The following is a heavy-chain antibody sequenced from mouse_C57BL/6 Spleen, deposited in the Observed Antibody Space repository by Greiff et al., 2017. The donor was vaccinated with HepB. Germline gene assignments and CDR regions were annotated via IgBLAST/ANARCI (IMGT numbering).Heavy chain of an antibody. Sequence: EVQGVESGGGLVKPGGSLKLSCAASGFTFSSYAMSWVRQTPEKRLEWVATISDGGSYTYYPDNVKGRFTISRDNAKNNLYLQMSHLKSEDTAMYYCARETKLFPFDYWGQGTTLTVSS. V-gene: IGHV5-4*01. D-gene: IGHD1-1*02. J-gene: IGHJ2*01. CDR3: ARETKLFPFDY. CDR1: GFTFSSYA. CDR2: ISDGGSYT.